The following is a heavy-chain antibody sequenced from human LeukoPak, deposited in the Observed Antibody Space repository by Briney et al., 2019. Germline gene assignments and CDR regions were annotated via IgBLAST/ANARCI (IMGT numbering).Heavy chain of an antibody. CDR2: INWNGGST. CDR1: GFTFDDYG. D-gene: IGHD6-6*01. CDR3: ARTETAARPDYYYYYYMDV. V-gene: IGHV3-20*04. Sequence: GGSLRLSCAASGFTFDDYGMSWVRQAPGKGLEWVSGINWNGGSTGYADSVKGRFTISRDNAKNSLYLQMNSLRAEDTALYYCARTETAARPDYYYYYYMDVWGKGTTVTVSS. J-gene: IGHJ6*03.